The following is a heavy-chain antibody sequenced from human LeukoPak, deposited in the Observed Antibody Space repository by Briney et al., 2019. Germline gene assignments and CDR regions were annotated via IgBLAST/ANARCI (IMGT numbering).Heavy chain of an antibody. CDR1: GYSFSKYW. CDR3: GRYGLSGDGYTSYFYYGMGF. V-gene: IGHV5-51*01. D-gene: IGHD5-24*01. J-gene: IGHJ6*02. Sequence: GESLKISCTASGYSFSKYWLGWVRQTPGKGLEWMGFIYSDESLIRYSPSFEGQVTISADNSINTAYLQWNSLKASDTAMYYCGRYGLSGDGYTSYFYYGMGFWGQGTAVTVSS. CDR2: IYSDESLI.